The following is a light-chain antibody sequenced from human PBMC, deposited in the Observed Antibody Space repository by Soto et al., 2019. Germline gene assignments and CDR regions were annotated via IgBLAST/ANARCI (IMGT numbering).Light chain of an antibody. CDR1: RRISSW. CDR3: HQYDSYWT. Sequence: DIQMTQSPSTLSASVGDRVTITCRASRRISSWLAWYQQKPGKAPKLLIYDASSLESGVPSRFSGSGSGTEFTLTISSLQPDDFATYYCHQYDSYWTFGQGTKVKSN. J-gene: IGKJ1*01. V-gene: IGKV1-5*01. CDR2: DAS.